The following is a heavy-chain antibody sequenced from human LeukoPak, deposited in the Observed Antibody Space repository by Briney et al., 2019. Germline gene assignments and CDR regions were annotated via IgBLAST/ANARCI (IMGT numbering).Heavy chain of an antibody. CDR3: ARAGWVGPSDY. D-gene: IGHD6-19*01. CDR2: IKQDGSEK. CDR1: GFTFSSYW. V-gene: IGHV3-7*03. J-gene: IGHJ4*02. Sequence: GGSLRLSCAASGFTFSSYWMSWVRQAPGKGLEGVANIKQDGSEKYYVDSVKGRFTISRDNAKNSLYLQMNSLRAEDTAVYYCARAGWVGPSDYWGQGTLVTVSS.